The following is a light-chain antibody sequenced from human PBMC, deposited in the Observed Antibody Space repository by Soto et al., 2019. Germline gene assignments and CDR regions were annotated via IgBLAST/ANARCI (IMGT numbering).Light chain of an antibody. J-gene: IGLJ1*01. V-gene: IGLV2-14*01. CDR3: SSYTSSSTYV. Sequence: VLTQPASVSGSPGQSITISCTGTSSDVGGYNYVSWYQQHPGKAPKLMIYEVSNRPSGVSNRFSGSKSGNTASLTISGLQAEDEADYYCSSYTSSSTYVFGTGTKVAVL. CDR2: EVS. CDR1: SSDVGGYNY.